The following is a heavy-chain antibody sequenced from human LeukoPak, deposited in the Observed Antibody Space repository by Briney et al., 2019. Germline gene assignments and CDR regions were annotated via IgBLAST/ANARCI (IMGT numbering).Heavy chain of an antibody. V-gene: IGHV4-4*09. J-gene: IGHJ5*02. CDR1: GGSISPYV. Sequence: SETLSLTCTVSGGSISPYVWHWIRQAPGKGLEWIGYICSDETTNYNPSLKGRVTISLDWSKSQFSLEMNSVTAADTAVYYCAKMGANFDSSGYSRWFEPWGQGTLVTVSP. CDR3: AKMGANFDSSGYSRWFEP. D-gene: IGHD3-22*01. CDR2: ICSDETT.